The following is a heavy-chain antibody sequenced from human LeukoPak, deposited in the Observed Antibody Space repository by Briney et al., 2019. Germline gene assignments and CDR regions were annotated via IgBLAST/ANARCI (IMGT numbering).Heavy chain of an antibody. CDR3: ARDSGTTGEVKFDP. V-gene: IGHV4-4*07. D-gene: IGHD3-10*01. CDR1: GGSFSGYY. Sequence: SETLSLTCAVYGGSFSGYYWSWIRQPAGKGLEWIGRIYTTGSTTYNPSLKSRVTMSVDTSKNQFSLKLSSVTAADTAVYYCARDSGTTGEVKFDPWGQGTLVTVSS. CDR2: IYTTGST. J-gene: IGHJ5*02.